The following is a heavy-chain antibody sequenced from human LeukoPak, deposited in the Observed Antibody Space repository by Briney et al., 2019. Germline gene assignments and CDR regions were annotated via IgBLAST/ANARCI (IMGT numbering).Heavy chain of an antibody. D-gene: IGHD5-18*01. J-gene: IGHJ4*02. CDR2: ISKTGGTK. CDR1: GFTFSAYG. V-gene: IGHV3-30*18. CDR3: AKEVGYNYAPLDY. Sequence: GGSLRLSCAASGFTFSAYGMQWVRQAPGKGLEWLAVISKTGGTKYYADSVKGRFTVSRDNAGNTLYLQMNSLRPEDTAVYYCAKEVGYNYAPLDYWGPGTLVTVSS.